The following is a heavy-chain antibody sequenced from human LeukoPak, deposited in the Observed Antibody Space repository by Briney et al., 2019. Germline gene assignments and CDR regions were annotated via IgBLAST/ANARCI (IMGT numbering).Heavy chain of an antibody. D-gene: IGHD3-22*01. CDR1: GGSISSFY. Sequence: PSETLSLTCTVSGGSISSFYWSWIRQPPEKGLEWIGYIYNSGSTSYNPSLKSRVTISVDTSKNQFSLRLSSVTAADTAVYYCARTYYYDSGSYYDGFDPWGQGTLVTVSS. CDR3: ARTYYYDSGSYYDGFDP. CDR2: IYNSGST. J-gene: IGHJ5*02. V-gene: IGHV4-59*01.